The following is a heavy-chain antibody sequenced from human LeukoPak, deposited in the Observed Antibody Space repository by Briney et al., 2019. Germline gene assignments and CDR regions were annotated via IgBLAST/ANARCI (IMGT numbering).Heavy chain of an antibody. CDR1: GYTFTGYY. CDR3: ARDLVVPAATAGY. Sequence: GASVKVSCKGSGYTFTGYYMHWVRQAPGQGLEWMGWINPNSGGTNYAQKFQGWVTMTRDTSISTAYMELSRLRSDDTAVYYCARDLVVPAATAGYWGQGTLVTVSS. CDR2: INPNSGGT. D-gene: IGHD2-2*01. V-gene: IGHV1-2*04. J-gene: IGHJ4*02.